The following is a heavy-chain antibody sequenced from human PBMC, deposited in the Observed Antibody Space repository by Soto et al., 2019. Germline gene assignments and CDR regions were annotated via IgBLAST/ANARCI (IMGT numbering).Heavy chain of an antibody. CDR1: GGSISIGDYY. V-gene: IGHV4-30-4*01. CDR2: IYYSGST. J-gene: IGHJ6*02. CDR3: ARAVAARDYYYGMDV. D-gene: IGHD6-6*01. Sequence: SETLSLTCTVSGGSISIGDYYWSWIRQPPGKGLEWIGYIYYSGSTYYNPSLKSRVTISVDTSKNQFSLKLSSVTAADTAVYYCARAVAARDYYYGMDVWGQGTTVTVSS.